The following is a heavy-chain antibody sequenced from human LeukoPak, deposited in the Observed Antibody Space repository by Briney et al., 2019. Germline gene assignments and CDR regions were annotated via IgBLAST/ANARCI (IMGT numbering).Heavy chain of an antibody. CDR2: INSDGTTT. J-gene: IGHJ4*02. Sequence: PGGSLRLSCAASGLSFSNSWMHSVRQAPGKGLVLVSRINSDGTTTYYADSVKGRFTISRDNAKNTLFLQMNSLRPEDTALYYCASDPYLANFWTGYPHYWGQGTLVTVSS. CDR1: GLSFSNSW. CDR3: ASDPYLANFWTGYPHY. D-gene: IGHD3/OR15-3a*01. V-gene: IGHV3-74*01.